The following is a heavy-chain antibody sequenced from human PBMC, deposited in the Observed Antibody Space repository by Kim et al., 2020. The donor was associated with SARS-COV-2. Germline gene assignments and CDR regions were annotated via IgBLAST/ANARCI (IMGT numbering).Heavy chain of an antibody. D-gene: IGHD6-13*01. Sequence: SETLSLTCTVSGGSISSSSYYWGWIRQPPGKGLEWIGSIYYSGSTYYNPSLKSRVTISVDTSKNQFSLKLSSVTAADTAVYYCARLGANRGAAAGTEWYFQHWGQGTLVTVSS. CDR1: GGSISSSSYY. V-gene: IGHV4-39*01. CDR2: IYYSGST. CDR3: ARLGANRGAAAGTEWYFQH. J-gene: IGHJ1*01.